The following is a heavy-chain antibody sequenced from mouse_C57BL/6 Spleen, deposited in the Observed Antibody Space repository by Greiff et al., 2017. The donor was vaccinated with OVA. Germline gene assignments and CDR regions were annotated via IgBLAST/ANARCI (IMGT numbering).Heavy chain of an antibody. CDR2: IYPGSGST. CDR3: ARDPYSPFAY. J-gene: IGHJ3*01. D-gene: IGHD2-12*01. CDR1: GYTFTSYW. V-gene: IGHV1-55*01. Sequence: QVHVKQPGAELVKPGASVKMSCKASGYTFTSYWITWVKQRPGQGLEWIGDIYPGSGSTNYNEKFKRKATLTVDTSSSTAYMQLSSLTSEDSAVYYCARDPYSPFAYWGQGTLVTVSA.